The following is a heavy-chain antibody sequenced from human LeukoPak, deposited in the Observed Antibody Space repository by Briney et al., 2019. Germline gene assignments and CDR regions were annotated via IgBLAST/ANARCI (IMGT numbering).Heavy chain of an antibody. Sequence: GGSLRLSCTASGFTFSNYGMHWVRQAPGKGLEWVTFIQFDGSSKYYADSVRGRFIISRDDSKNTVYLQMNSLRPEDTALYFCAKVSVFGVAPLFDDWGQGSLVSVSS. V-gene: IGHV3-30*02. CDR1: GFTFSNYG. CDR2: IQFDGSSK. J-gene: IGHJ4*02. D-gene: IGHD3-16*01. CDR3: AKVSVFGVAPLFDD.